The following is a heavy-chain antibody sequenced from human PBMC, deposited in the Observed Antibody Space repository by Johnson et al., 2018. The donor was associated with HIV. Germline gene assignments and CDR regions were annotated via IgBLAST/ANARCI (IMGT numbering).Heavy chain of an antibody. CDR2: IRSKAYGGTT. Sequence: MSWVRQAPGKGLEWVGFIRSKAYGGTTEYAASVKGRFIISRDDSKSIAYLQMNSLKTEDTAVYYCTRLYSSGWYGSSFDIWGQGTMVTVSS. D-gene: IGHD6-19*01. J-gene: IGHJ3*02. CDR3: TRLYSSGWYGSSFDI. V-gene: IGHV3-49*02.